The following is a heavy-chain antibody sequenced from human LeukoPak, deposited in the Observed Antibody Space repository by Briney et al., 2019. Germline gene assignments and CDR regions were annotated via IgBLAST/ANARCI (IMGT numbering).Heavy chain of an antibody. CDR3: ARQDPHSYYYDSSGYSN. D-gene: IGHD3-22*01. CDR1: GGSISSSSYY. J-gene: IGHJ4*02. V-gene: IGHV4-39*01. CDR2: IYYSGST. Sequence: PSETLSLTCTVSGGSISSSSYYWGWIRQPPGKGLEWIGSIYYSGSTYYNPSLKSRVTISVDTSKNQFSLKLSSVTAADTAVYYCARQDPHSYYYDSSGYSNWGQGTLVTVSS.